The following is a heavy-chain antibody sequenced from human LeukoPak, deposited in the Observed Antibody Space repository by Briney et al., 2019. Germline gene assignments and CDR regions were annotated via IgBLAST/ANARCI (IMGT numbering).Heavy chain of an antibody. D-gene: IGHD6-13*01. CDR1: GGSISTTGYY. J-gene: IGHJ4*02. CDR2: IYYSGST. Sequence: PSETLSLTCTVSGGSISTTGYYWAWIRQPPGKGLQWIVSIYYSGSTYYNSSLKSRVTISVDTSKNQFSLKLSSMTAADTAVYYCASDKGYSNNYFDYWGQGTLVTVSS. CDR3: ASDKGYSNNYFDY. V-gene: IGHV4-39*02.